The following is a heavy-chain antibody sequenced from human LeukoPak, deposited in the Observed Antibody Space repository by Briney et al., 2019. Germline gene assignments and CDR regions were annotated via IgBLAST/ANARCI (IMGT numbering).Heavy chain of an antibody. J-gene: IGHJ3*02. CDR2: IYHSGST. Sequence: PSETLSLTCAVSGYSISSGYYWGWIRQPPGKGLEWIGSIYHSGSTYYNPSLKSRVTISVDTSKNQFSLKLSSVTAADTAVYYCARYHKDYYDSSGYHDAFYIWGQGTLVTVSS. CDR1: GYSISSGYY. CDR3: ARYHKDYYDSSGYHDAFYI. D-gene: IGHD3-22*01. V-gene: IGHV4-38-2*01.